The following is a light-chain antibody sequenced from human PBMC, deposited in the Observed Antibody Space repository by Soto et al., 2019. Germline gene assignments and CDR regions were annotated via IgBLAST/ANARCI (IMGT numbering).Light chain of an antibody. CDR2: GAS. J-gene: IGKJ1*01. CDR1: QSVSSN. Sequence: EIVMTQSPATLSVYPGERATLSCRASQSVSSNLAWYQQKPGQGPRLLIYGASTRATGIPARVSGSGSGTDFTLTISILQSEDFAIYFCQQYNNWPPDRTFGQGTKLEIK. V-gene: IGKV3-15*01. CDR3: QQYNNWPPDRT.